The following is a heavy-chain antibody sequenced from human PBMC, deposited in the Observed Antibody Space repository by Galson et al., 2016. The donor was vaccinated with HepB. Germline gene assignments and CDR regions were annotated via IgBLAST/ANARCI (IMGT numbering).Heavy chain of an antibody. CDR3: ANLRGGYSGPRYYDYYNGMDV. CDR1: GFTFSNYA. V-gene: IGHV3-23*01. D-gene: IGHD5-12*01. CDR2: ISDSGRTT. Sequence: SLRLSCAASGFTFSNYAMSWVRQAPGKGLEWVSAISDSGRTTYYTDSVKGRFTISRDNSRNTLHLQMNSLTAEDTAIYYCANLRGGYSGPRYYDYYNGMDVWCQGTTVTVSS. J-gene: IGHJ6*02.